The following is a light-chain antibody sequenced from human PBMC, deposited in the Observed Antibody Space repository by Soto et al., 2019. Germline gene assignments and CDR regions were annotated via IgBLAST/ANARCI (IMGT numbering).Light chain of an antibody. CDR2: DAS. Sequence: DIQMTQSPSSLSASVGDRVTITCQASQDISNYLNWYQQKPGKAPKLLIYDASNLQTGVPSRFSGSGSGTDFTFTISSLLPEDIATYYCQQFYYLPYTFGQGTMLEI. V-gene: IGKV1-33*01. CDR1: QDISNY. J-gene: IGKJ2*01. CDR3: QQFYYLPYT.